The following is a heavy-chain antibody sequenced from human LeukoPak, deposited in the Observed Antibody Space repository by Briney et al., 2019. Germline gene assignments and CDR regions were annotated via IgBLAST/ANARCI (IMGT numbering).Heavy chain of an antibody. D-gene: IGHD2-2*01. CDR1: GYTFTGYY. Sequence: GASVRVSCKASGYTFTGYYMHWVRQAPGQGLEWMGWINPNSGGTNYAQKFQGRVTMTTDTSTSTAYMELRSLRSDDTAVYYCAREGLGVVSFDPWGQGTLVTVSS. V-gene: IGHV1-2*02. CDR2: INPNSGGT. J-gene: IGHJ5*02. CDR3: AREGLGVVSFDP.